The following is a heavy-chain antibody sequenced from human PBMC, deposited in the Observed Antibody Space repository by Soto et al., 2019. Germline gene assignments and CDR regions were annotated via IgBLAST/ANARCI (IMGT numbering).Heavy chain of an antibody. Sequence: ASVKVSCKASGYTFTSYGISWVRQAPGQGLEWMGWISAYNGNTNYAQKLQGRVTMTTDTSTSTAYMELRSLRSEDTAVYYCARDRSTRYCISTSCQRRLFWFDPWGQGTLVTVSS. J-gene: IGHJ5*02. V-gene: IGHV1-18*01. CDR3: ARDRSTRYCISTSCQRRLFWFDP. CDR1: GYTFTSYG. CDR2: ISAYNGNT. D-gene: IGHD2-2*01.